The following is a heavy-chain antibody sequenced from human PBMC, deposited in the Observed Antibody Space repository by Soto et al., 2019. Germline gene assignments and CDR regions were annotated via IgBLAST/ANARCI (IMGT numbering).Heavy chain of an antibody. CDR1: GFTFGGYS. J-gene: IGHJ4*02. V-gene: IGHV3-21*01. CDR3: ARAGRYCISTSCFASDY. D-gene: IGHD2-2*01. Sequence: PGGSLTLSCAASGFTFGGYSVNWVRQAPGKGLEWVSSISSSSSYIYYADSLKGRFTISRDNAKNSLYLQMNSLRAEDTAVYYCARAGRYCISTSCFASDYWGQGTLVTVSS. CDR2: ISSSSSYI.